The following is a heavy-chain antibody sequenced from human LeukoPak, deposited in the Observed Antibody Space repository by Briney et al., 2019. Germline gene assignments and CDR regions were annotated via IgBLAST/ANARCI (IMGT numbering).Heavy chain of an antibody. D-gene: IGHD6-6*01. J-gene: IGHJ4*02. CDR2: ISSSSSFI. V-gene: IGHV3-21*01. Sequence: GGSLRLSCAASGFTFSSYSMNWVRQAPGKGLEWVSSISSSSSFIYYADSVKGRFTISRDNAKNSLYLQMNSLRAEDTAVYYCARVEYSSSSGYYFDYWGQGTLVTVSS. CDR3: ARVEYSSSSGYYFDY. CDR1: GFTFSSYS.